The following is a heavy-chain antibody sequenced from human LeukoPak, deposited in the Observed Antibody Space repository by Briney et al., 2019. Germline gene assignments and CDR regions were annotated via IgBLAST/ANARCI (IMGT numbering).Heavy chain of an antibody. CDR2: IYYSGST. Sequence: NPSETLSLTCTVSGGSISSSSYYWGWIRQPPGKGLEWIGSIYYSGSTNYNPSLKSRVTISVDTSKNQFSLKLSSVTAADTAVYYCARASVLAGYSGSYYRAFDIWGQGTMVTVSS. V-gene: IGHV4-39*07. CDR1: GGSISSSSYY. D-gene: IGHD1-26*01. J-gene: IGHJ3*02. CDR3: ARASVLAGYSGSYYRAFDI.